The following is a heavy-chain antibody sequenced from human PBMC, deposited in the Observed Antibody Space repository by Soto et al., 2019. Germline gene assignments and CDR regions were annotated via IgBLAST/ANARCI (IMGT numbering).Heavy chain of an antibody. J-gene: IGHJ4*02. D-gene: IGHD3-3*02. CDR2: INPMSGST. CDR3: ARDLLAGDF. Sequence: QVQLVQSGAEIKKPGASVKVSCRASGYTFINYYIHWVRQAPGQGLEWMAIINPMSGSTNYAQNFQGRVTLSMDTSTSTVYMELCSLRFEDTAVYFCARDLLAGDFWGQGTLVTVSS. V-gene: IGHV1-46*01. CDR1: GYTFINYY.